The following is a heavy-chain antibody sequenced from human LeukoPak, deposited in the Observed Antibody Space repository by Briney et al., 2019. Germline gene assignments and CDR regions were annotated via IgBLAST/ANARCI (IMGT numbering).Heavy chain of an antibody. V-gene: IGHV3-30*02. D-gene: IGHD1-26*01. J-gene: IGHJ4*02. Sequence: PGGSLRLSCAASGVTFSSYAMTWVRQAPGKGLEWVAFIRYDESKEYYADSVKGRFSISRDNSKNTLYLQMNSLRLEDTAVYHCAKDYVVEAKRVYYCDYWGQGTLVTVSS. CDR1: GVTFSSYA. CDR3: AKDYVVEAKRVYYCDY. CDR2: IRYDESKE.